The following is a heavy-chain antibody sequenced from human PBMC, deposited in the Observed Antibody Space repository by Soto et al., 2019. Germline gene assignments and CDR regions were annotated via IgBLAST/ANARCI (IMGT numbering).Heavy chain of an antibody. Sequence: EVQLVQSGAEVKKPGESLKISCKGSGYSFTSYWIGWVRQMPGKGLEWMGIIYPGDSDTRYSPSFQGQVTISADKSISTAYLQWSSLRASDTAMYYCAGGGVRGVITRTRDNYAMDVWGQGTTVTVSS. CDR1: GYSFTSYW. V-gene: IGHV5-51*01. CDR2: IYPGDSDT. D-gene: IGHD3-10*01. J-gene: IGHJ6*02. CDR3: AGGGVRGVITRTRDNYAMDV.